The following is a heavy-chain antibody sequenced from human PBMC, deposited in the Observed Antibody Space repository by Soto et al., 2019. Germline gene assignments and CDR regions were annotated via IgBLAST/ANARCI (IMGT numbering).Heavy chain of an antibody. J-gene: IGHJ4*02. Sequence: GGSMRLSCAASGVTFSSYAMSWVRQAPGKGLEWVSAISGSGGSTYYADSVKGRFTISRDNSKNTLYLQMNSLRAEDTAVYYCAKGFSGWYGFDYWGQGTLVTVSS. CDR2: ISGSGGST. CDR1: GVTFSSYA. CDR3: AKGFSGWYGFDY. V-gene: IGHV3-23*01. D-gene: IGHD6-19*01.